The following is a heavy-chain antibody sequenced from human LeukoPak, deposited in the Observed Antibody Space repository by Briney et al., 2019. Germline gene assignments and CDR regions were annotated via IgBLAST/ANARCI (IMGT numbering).Heavy chain of an antibody. CDR1: GGSISGSYW. V-gene: IGHV4-4*02. Sequence: SETLSLTCGVSGGSISGSYWWSWVRQPPGTGLEWIGEIYHSGSTNYNPSLKSRVTISVDTSKNQFSLKLSSVTAADTAVYYCARTRWLQFSWGGNAFDYWGQGTLVTVSS. J-gene: IGHJ4*02. CDR2: IYHSGST. D-gene: IGHD5-24*01. CDR3: ARTRWLQFSWGGNAFDY.